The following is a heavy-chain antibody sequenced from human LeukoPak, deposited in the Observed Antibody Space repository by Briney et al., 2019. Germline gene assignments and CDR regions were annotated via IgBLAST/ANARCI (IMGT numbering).Heavy chain of an antibody. CDR1: GYTFTSYY. CDR3: ARRETTYFDY. J-gene: IGHJ4*02. Sequence: ASVTVSCKASGYTFTSYYMHWVRQAPGQGLEWMGIINASGGSTSYAQKFQGRVTMTRDTSTSTVYMELSSLRSEDTAVYYCARRETTYFDYWGQGTLVTVSS. CDR2: INASGGST. D-gene: IGHD1-7*01. V-gene: IGHV1-46*01.